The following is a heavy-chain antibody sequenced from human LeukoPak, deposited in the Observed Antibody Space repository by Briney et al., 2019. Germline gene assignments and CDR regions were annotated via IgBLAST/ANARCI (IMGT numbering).Heavy chain of an antibody. CDR2: ISYDGSNK. CDR1: GFIFSSYP. J-gene: IGHJ4*02. V-gene: IGHV3-30-3*01. Sequence: PGGSLRLSCAASGFIFSSYPMHWVRQAPGKGLEWVAVISYDGSNKYYADSVKGRFTISRDNSKNTLYLQMNSLRAEDTAVYYCARSEMIVGASADYWGQGTLVTVSS. CDR3: ARSEMIVGASADY. D-gene: IGHD1-26*01.